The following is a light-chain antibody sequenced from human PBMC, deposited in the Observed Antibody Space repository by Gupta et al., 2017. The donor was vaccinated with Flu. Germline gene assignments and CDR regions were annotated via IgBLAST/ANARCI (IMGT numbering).Light chain of an antibody. CDR1: QTITNW. CDR3: QHENSFSFT. Sequence: DIQMTQSPSTLSASVGDSVTITCRASQTITNWLAWYQQKPGKAPKLLLYAASTVESGVPSRFSGSGSGTEFTLTITSRQPDDFATYYCQHENSFSFTFGQGTKMEIK. J-gene: IGKJ2*01. CDR2: AAS. V-gene: IGKV1-5*03.